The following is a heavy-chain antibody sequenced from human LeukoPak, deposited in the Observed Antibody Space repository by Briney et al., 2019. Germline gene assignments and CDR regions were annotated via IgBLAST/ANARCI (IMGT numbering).Heavy chain of an antibody. CDR3: ARDRWRGY. CDR2: IYYSGST. D-gene: IGHD6-13*01. CDR1: GGSISSYF. J-gene: IGHJ4*02. Sequence: SETLSLTCTVSGGSISSYFWSWVRQPPGKGLEWIGYIYYSGSTNYNPSLKSRVTISVDTSKNQFSLKLASVTTADTAVYYCARDRWRGYWGQGTLVTVSS. V-gene: IGHV4-59*01.